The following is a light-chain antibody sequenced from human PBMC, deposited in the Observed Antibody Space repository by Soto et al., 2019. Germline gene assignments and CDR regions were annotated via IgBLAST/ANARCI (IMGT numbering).Light chain of an antibody. CDR1: HVLVYSDGNTY. CDR3: QQYNKWPLT. J-gene: IGKJ4*01. Sequence: DVVMTQSPLSRPVTLGQPASLSCRSSHVLVYSDGNTYLNWYQQKPGQAPRXIIYDTSTRASGIPPRFSGGGSGTDCSLTISSLQSEDVAVYYCQQYNKWPLTLGGGTKVDIK. CDR2: DTS. V-gene: IGKV2-30*01.